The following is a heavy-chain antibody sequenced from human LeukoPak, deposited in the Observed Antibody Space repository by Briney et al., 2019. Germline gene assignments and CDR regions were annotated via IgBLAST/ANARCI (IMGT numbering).Heavy chain of an antibody. CDR2: ISWNSGSI. CDR3: AKAAYRRSSGWTDY. V-gene: IGHV3-9*01. Sequence: GRSLRLSCAASGFTFDDYAMHWVRQAPGKGLEWVSGISWNSGSIGYADSVKGRFTISRDNAKNSLYLQMNSLRAEDTALYYCAKAAYRRSSGWTDYWGQGTLVTVSS. J-gene: IGHJ4*02. CDR1: GFTFDDYA. D-gene: IGHD6-19*01.